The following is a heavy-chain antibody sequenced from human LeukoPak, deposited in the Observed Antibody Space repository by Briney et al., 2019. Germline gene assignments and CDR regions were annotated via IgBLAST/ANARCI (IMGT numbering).Heavy chain of an antibody. CDR3: ARGPLVRLPSSFDP. J-gene: IGHJ5*02. D-gene: IGHD3-16*02. V-gene: IGHV1-8*01. CDR1: GYTFTSYD. CDR2: MNPNSGNT. Sequence: ASVKVSCKASGYTFTSYDINWVRQATGQGLEWMGWMNPNSGNTGSAQRFQGRVTMTRNTSRSTAYMELRSLTSEDTAVYYCARGPLVRLPSSFDPWGQGTLVTVSS.